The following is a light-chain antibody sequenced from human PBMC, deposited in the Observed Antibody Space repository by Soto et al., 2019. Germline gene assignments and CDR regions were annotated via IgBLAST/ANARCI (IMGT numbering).Light chain of an antibody. CDR2: DVS. Sequence: QSALTQPASVSGSPGQSITISCTGTSGDVGGYNYVSWYQQHPGKAPRLMIYDVSNRPSGVSGRFSGSKSGNTASLTISGLQAEDEVDYYCNSYTVSRIPYVFGTGTKLTVL. CDR3: NSYTVSRIPYV. J-gene: IGLJ1*01. CDR1: SGDVGGYNY. V-gene: IGLV2-14*03.